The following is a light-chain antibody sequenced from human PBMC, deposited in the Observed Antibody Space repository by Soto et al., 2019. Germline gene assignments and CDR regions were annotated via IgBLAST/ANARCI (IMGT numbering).Light chain of an antibody. Sequence: EISFTHSPGTLSLSPGKGATLSSRSSQSVTGSYLAWYQQTPAQAPRLLIYGASPRATDLPDRFSGTGSGTYFTLTISGLEPEDFAVYGCQHYGSSPPTFGQGTKV. CDR1: QSVTGSY. J-gene: IGKJ1*01. CDR2: GAS. V-gene: IGKV3-20*01. CDR3: QHYGSSPPT.